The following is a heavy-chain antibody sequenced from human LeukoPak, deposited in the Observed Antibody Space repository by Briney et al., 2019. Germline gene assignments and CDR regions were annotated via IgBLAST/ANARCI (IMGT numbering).Heavy chain of an antibody. CDR1: GFTSSSYS. V-gene: IGHV3-21*01. CDR3: ARDLTGFYGMDV. J-gene: IGHJ6*02. Sequence: GGSLRLSCAASGFTSSSYSMNWVRQAPGKGLEWVSSISSSSSYIYYADSVKGRFTISRDNAKNSLYLQMNSLRAEDTAVYYCARDLTGFYGMDVWGQGTTVTVSS. CDR2: ISSSSSYI.